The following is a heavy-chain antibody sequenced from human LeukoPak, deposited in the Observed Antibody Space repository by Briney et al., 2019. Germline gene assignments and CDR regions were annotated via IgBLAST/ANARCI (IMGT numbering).Heavy chain of an antibody. CDR3: ARGNGGWPFSYYYGMDV. D-gene: IGHD6-19*01. V-gene: IGHV4-30-2*01. J-gene: IGHJ6*02. CDR1: GDSISSGSYS. Sequence: PSETLSLTCAVSGDSISSGSYSWSWIRQPPGKGLEWIGYMYHSGSTYFNPSLKSRVTISVDRSKNQFSLKLSSVTAADTAVYYCARGNGGWPFSYYYGMDVWGQGTTVTVSS. CDR2: MYHSGST.